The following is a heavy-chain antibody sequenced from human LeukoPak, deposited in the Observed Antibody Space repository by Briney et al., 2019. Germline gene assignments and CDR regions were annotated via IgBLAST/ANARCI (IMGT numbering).Heavy chain of an antibody. CDR2: ITPLFGTA. J-gene: IGHJ4*02. CDR1: GGTFIKNT. Sequence: SVKVSCKASGGTFIKNTISWVRQRPGQGLEWMGGITPLFGTANYAQKFQGRVTITADESASTAYMELSSLRSEDTAVYYCARATLILEWLPCDYWGQGTLVTVSS. V-gene: IGHV1-69*01. CDR3: ARATLILEWLPCDY. D-gene: IGHD3-3*01.